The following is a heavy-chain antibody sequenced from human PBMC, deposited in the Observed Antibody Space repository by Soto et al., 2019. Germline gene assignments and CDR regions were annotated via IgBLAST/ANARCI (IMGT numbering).Heavy chain of an antibody. J-gene: IGHJ5*02. D-gene: IGHD2-2*01. V-gene: IGHV3-30*02. Sequence: PGGSLRLSCVASGFTFSSDVMHWVRQAPGKGLEWVALIWHDGSDISYGDSVKGRFTISRDNSKNTLYLQVDSLRVDDTAVHYCAKDRVIQLLPIWPDPWGQGTLVTVSS. CDR2: IWHDGSDI. CDR1: GFTFSSDV. CDR3: AKDRVIQLLPIWPDP.